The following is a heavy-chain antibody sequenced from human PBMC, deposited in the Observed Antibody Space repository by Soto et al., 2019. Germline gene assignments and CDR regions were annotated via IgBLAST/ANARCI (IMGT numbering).Heavy chain of an antibody. D-gene: IGHD3-10*01. CDR1: GFTFDDYA. CDR3: AKDGYYYGSGSPRSFDY. CDR2: ISWNSGSI. Sequence: PGGSLRLSCAASGFTFDDYAMHWVRQAPGKGLEWVSGISWNSGSIGYADSVKGRFTISRDNAKNSLYLQMNSLRAEDTALYYCAKDGYYYGSGSPRSFDYWGQGTLVTVSS. J-gene: IGHJ4*02. V-gene: IGHV3-9*01.